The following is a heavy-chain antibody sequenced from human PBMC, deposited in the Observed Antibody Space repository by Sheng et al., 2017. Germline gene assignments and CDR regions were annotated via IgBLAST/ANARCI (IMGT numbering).Heavy chain of an antibody. V-gene: IGHV3-7*01. J-gene: IGHJ5*02. D-gene: IGHD2-2*01. Sequence: EVQLVESGGGLVQPGGSLRLSCAASGFTFSSYWMSWVRQAPGKGLEWVANIKQDGSEKYYVDSVKGRFTISRDNAKNSLYLQMNSLRAEDTAVYYCARERIGYCSSTSCYFRVWDGVTWFDPWGQGTLVTVSS. CDR3: ARERIGYCSSTSCYFRVWDGVTWFDP. CDR1: GFTFSSYW. CDR2: IKQDGSEK.